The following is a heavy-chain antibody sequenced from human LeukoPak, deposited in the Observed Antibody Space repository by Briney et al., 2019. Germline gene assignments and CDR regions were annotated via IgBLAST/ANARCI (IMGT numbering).Heavy chain of an antibody. CDR2: ISNDGSNK. J-gene: IGHJ6*02. V-gene: IGHV3-30*18. CDR1: GFTFSSYG. Sequence: PGGFLRLSSAASGFTFSSYGMHWVRQAPGKGLEWVAVISNDGSNKYYADSVKGRFTISRDNSKNTLYLQMNSLRAEDTAVYYCAKDTNALYYYYGMDVWGQETTVTVSS. D-gene: IGHD2-2*01. CDR3: AKDTNALYYYYGMDV.